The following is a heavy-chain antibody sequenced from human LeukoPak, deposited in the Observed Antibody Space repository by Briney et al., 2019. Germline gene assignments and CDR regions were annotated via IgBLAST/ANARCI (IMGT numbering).Heavy chain of an antibody. J-gene: IGHJ5*02. CDR3: AKMSSSSNWFDP. CDR2: IYHSGTT. D-gene: IGHD6-6*01. Sequence: SETLSLTCAVSGGSMSSGGYSWSWIRQPPGKGLEFIGYIYHSGTTYYHPSLKGRLTISVDRSENQLSLKLTSVTAADTAVYYCAKMSSSSNWFDPWGQGTLVTVSS. CDR1: GGSMSSGGYS. V-gene: IGHV4-30-2*01.